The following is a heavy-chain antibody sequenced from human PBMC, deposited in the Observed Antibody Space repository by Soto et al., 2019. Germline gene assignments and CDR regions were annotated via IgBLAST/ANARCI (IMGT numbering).Heavy chain of an antibody. Sequence: PSETLSLTCAVYGGSFSGYYWSWIRQPPGKGLEWIGEINHSGSTNYNPSLKSRVTISVDTSKNQFSLKLSSVTAADTAVYYCARGRYYYDSSGSYHGTARWLDPWGQGTLVTVYS. J-gene: IGHJ5*02. V-gene: IGHV4-34*01. D-gene: IGHD3-22*01. CDR3: ARGRYYYDSSGSYHGTARWLDP. CDR2: INHSGST. CDR1: GGSFSGYY.